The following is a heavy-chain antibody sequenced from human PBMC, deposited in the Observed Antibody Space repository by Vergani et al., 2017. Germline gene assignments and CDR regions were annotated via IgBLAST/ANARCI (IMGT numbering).Heavy chain of an antibody. D-gene: IGHD3-22*01. CDR3: ACPIGIVVVNDAFDI. V-gene: IGHV1-69*11. Sequence: QVQLVQSGAEVKKPGSSVKVSCKASGGTFSSYAISWVRQAPGQGLEWMGRIIPILGTANYAQKFQGRVTITAAESTSTAYRELRSLRSEDTAVDYCACPIGIVVVNDAFDIWGQGTMVTVSS. CDR2: IIPILGTA. CDR1: GGTFSSYA. J-gene: IGHJ3*02.